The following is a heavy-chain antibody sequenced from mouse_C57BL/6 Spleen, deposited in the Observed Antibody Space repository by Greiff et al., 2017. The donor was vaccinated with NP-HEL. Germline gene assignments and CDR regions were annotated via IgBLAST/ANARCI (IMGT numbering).Heavy chain of an antibody. D-gene: IGHD3-2*02. Sequence: QVQLQQSGAELVKPGASVKISCKASGYAFSSYWMHWVKQRPGRGLEWIGRIDPNSGGTKYNEKFKSKATLTVDKPSSTAYMQLSSLTSEDSAVYYCARPLHSSGYVDYWGQGTTLTVSS. J-gene: IGHJ2*01. CDR2: IDPNSGGT. CDR3: ARPLHSSGYVDY. V-gene: IGHV1-72*01. CDR1: GYAFSSYW.